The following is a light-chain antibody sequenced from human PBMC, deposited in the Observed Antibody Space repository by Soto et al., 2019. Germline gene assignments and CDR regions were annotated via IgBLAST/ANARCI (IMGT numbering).Light chain of an antibody. CDR1: SSDVGGYNS. V-gene: IGLV2-14*01. J-gene: IGLJ1*01. Sequence: QPVLTQPASVSGSPGQSTAISCTGTSSDVGGYNSVSWYQQYPGKAPKLMIHDVSNRPSGVSDRFSGSKSGNTASLTISGLQAEDEADYYCSSWTSSSSYVFGSGTRSPS. CDR2: DVS. CDR3: SSWTSSSSYV.